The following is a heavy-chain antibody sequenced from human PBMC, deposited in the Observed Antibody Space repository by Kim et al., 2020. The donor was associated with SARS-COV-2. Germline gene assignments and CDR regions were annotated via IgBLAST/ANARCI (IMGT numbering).Heavy chain of an antibody. J-gene: IGHJ4*02. V-gene: IGHV4-59*01. CDR3: ARVYSSSWYYFDY. D-gene: IGHD6-13*01. Sequence: SETLSLTCTVSGGSTSSYYWSWIRQPPGKGLEWIGYIYYSGSTNYNPSLKSRVTISVDTSKNQFSLKLSSVTAADTAVYYCARVYSSSWYYFDYWGQGTLVTVSS. CDR1: GGSTSSYY. CDR2: IYYSGST.